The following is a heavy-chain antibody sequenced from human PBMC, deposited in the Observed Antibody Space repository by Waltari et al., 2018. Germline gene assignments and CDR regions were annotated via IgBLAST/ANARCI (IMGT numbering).Heavy chain of an antibody. CDR3: AKGQSQYGSGSWLDY. D-gene: IGHD3-10*01. Sequence: EVQLLESGGGLVQPGGSLRLSCAASGFTFDNYAMTWVRQAPGKGLGWVSSISGTGATTYYADSVKGQFTVSRDSAKNTVFLQMNRLRVEDTAIYYCAKGQSQYGSGSWLDYWGQGTLVTVSS. J-gene: IGHJ4*02. V-gene: IGHV3-23*01. CDR2: ISGTGATT. CDR1: GFTFDNYA.